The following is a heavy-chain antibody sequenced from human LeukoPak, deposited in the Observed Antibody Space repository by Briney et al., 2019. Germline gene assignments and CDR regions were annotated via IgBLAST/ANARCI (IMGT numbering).Heavy chain of an antibody. CDR1: GGSISSGGYY. CDR2: IYYSGST. Sequence: PSETLSLTCTVSGGSISSGGYYWSWIRQHPGKGLEWIGYIYYSGSTYYNPSLKSRVTISVDTSKNQFSLKLSSVTAADTAVYYCARVAEQWLVGDYWGQGTLVTVSS. J-gene: IGHJ4*02. V-gene: IGHV4-31*03. CDR3: ARVAEQWLVGDY. D-gene: IGHD6-19*01.